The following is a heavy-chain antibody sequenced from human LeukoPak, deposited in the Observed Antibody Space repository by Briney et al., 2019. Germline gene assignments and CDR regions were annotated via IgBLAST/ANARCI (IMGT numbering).Heavy chain of an antibody. Sequence: SETLSLTCTVSGGSMSSYYWSWIRQPAGKGLEWIGRIYSSGSTNYNPSLKSRVTMSVDTSKNQLSLKLSSVTAADTAVYYCARGTYYYDNRGSNWFDPWRQGTLVTVSS. J-gene: IGHJ5*02. CDR2: IYSSGST. CDR3: ARGTYYYDNRGSNWFDP. CDR1: GGSMSSYY. D-gene: IGHD3-22*01. V-gene: IGHV4-4*07.